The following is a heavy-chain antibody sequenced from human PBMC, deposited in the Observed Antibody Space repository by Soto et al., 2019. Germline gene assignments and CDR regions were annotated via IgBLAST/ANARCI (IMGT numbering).Heavy chain of an antibody. J-gene: IGHJ5*02. CDR1: GYTFTSYG. CDR2: ISAYNGNT. Sequence: ASVKVSGKASGYTFTSYGISWVLQAPGQGLEWMGWISAYNGNTNYAQKLQDRVTMTTDTSTSTAYMELRSLRSDDTAVYYCARAPPYNWNTFNWFDPWGQGTLVTVSS. CDR3: ARAPPYNWNTFNWFDP. D-gene: IGHD1-20*01. V-gene: IGHV1-18*01.